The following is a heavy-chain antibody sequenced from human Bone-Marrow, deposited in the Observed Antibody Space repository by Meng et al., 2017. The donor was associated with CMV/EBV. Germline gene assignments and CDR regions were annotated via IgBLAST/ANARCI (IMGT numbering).Heavy chain of an antibody. V-gene: IGHV4-34*01. CDR2: INHSGST. D-gene: IGHD3-22*01. Sequence: SETLSLTCAVYGGFFSGYYWSWIRQPPGKGLEWIGEINHSGSTNYNPSLKSRVTISVNTSKNQFSLKLSSVTAADTAVYYCARGSRGGYYPYYYYYYGMDVWGQGTTVTVSS. CDR3: ARGSRGGYYPYYYYYYGMDV. J-gene: IGHJ6*02. CDR1: GGFFSGYY.